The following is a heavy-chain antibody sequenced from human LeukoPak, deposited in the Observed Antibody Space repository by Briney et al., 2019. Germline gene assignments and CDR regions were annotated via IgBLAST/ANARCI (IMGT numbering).Heavy chain of an antibody. V-gene: IGHV4-4*07. CDR2: ILTGGTT. Sequence: PSETLSLTCTVSGGSISGSYWSWIRQPAGKGLEWIGRILTGGTTHYNPSLKSRVTMSVDTSKNQFSLRLSSVTAADRAVYYCARVFDKDVWGKGTTVTVSS. D-gene: IGHD2-21*01. CDR3: ARVFDKDV. J-gene: IGHJ6*03. CDR1: GGSISGSY.